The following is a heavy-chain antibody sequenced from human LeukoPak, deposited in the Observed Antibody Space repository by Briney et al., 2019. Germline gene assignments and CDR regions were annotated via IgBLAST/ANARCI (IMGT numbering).Heavy chain of an antibody. J-gene: IGHJ1*01. CDR2: INSDGSST. CDR3: AREYYDSSGDGYFQH. D-gene: IGHD3-22*01. Sequence: GGSLRLSCAASGFTFSTYWMHWVRQAPGKGLVWVSRINSDGSSTTYADSVKGRFTISRDNAKNTLFLQMNSLRAEDMAVYYCAREYYDSSGDGYFQHWGQGTLVTVSS. CDR1: GFTFSTYW. V-gene: IGHV3-74*01.